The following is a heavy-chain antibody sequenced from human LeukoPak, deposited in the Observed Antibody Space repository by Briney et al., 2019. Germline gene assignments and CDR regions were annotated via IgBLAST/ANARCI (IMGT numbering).Heavy chain of an antibody. J-gene: IGHJ4*02. CDR2: IYYSGST. Sequence: SETLSLTCTVSGGSISSGGYYWSWIRQHPGKGLEWIGYIYYSGSTNYNPSLKSRVTISVDTSKNQFSLKLSSVTAADTAVYYCARTRDYGEFDYWGQGTLVTVSS. CDR1: GGSISSGGYY. V-gene: IGHV4-61*08. D-gene: IGHD4-17*01. CDR3: ARTRDYGEFDY.